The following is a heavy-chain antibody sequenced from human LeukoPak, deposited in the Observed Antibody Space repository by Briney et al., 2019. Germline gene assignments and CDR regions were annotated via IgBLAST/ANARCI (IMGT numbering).Heavy chain of an antibody. J-gene: IGHJ5*02. D-gene: IGHD3-3*01. V-gene: IGHV4-31*03. CDR1: GGSISSGGYY. Sequence: SETLSLTCTVSGGSISSGGYYWSWIRQHPGKGLEWIGYIYYSGSTYYNPSLKSRVTISVDKSKNQFFLKLSSVTAADTAVYYCASHQSITIFGVVINNWFDPWGQGTLVTVSS. CDR2: IYYSGST. CDR3: ASHQSITIFGVVINNWFDP.